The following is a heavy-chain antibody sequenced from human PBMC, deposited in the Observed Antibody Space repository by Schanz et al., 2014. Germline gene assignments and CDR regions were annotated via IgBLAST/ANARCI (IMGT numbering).Heavy chain of an antibody. CDR3: ASLIGTTSAHFYGMDV. CDR1: GFTVNTNY. D-gene: IGHD1-7*01. V-gene: IGHV3-53*01. Sequence: VQLVESGGGLIQPGGSLRLSCAVSGFTVNTNYMSWVRQAPGKGLEWVSVIYSGDNTYYADSVKGRFTISRDNSKNTVYLQMNSLRAEDTAVYFCASLIGTTSAHFYGMDVWGQGTTVTVSS. CDR2: IYSGDNT. J-gene: IGHJ6*02.